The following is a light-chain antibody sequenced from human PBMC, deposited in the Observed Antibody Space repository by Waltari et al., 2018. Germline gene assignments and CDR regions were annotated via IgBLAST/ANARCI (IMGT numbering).Light chain of an antibody. CDR2: EVS. V-gene: IGLV2-14*03. CDR3: GSYTSSSSLDVV. J-gene: IGLJ3*02. CDR1: SSYIGGYKY. Sequence: QSALTQPASVSGSPGQSITIPCTGTSSYIGGYKYVSWYQQHPGKAPKVIIYEVSKRPSGVSHRFSGSKSGNTASLTISGLQADDEADYYCGSYTSSSSLDVVFGGGTELTVL.